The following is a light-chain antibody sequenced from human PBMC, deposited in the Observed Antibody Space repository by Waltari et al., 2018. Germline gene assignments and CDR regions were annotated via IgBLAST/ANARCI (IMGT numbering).Light chain of an antibody. Sequence: DIMMTQSPESLAVSLGERATINCKSSQSVLYSSNNKNYLAWYQQKQGQPPILLIYWASTRESGVPDRFSGSGSGTDFTLTISSLQAEDVAVYYCQQYYTTPLTFGGGTKVEIK. J-gene: IGKJ4*01. CDR1: QSVLYSSNNKNY. CDR2: WAS. CDR3: QQYYTTPLT. V-gene: IGKV4-1*01.